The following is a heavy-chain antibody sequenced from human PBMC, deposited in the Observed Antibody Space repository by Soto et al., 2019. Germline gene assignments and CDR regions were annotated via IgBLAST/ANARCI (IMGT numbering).Heavy chain of an antibody. Sequence: QVQLQQWGAGLLKPSETLSLTCAVFGGSFSGYYWNWIRQPPGKGLEWIGTINYSGSTNYNPSLKIRVTISVDTAKSQFSLKLSSVTAADTAVYYCARAISSSPSPGLNWFDPWGQGTLVTVSS. V-gene: IGHV4-34*01. CDR2: INYSGST. CDR3: ARAISSSPSPGLNWFDP. J-gene: IGHJ5*02. CDR1: GGSFSGYY. D-gene: IGHD6-6*01.